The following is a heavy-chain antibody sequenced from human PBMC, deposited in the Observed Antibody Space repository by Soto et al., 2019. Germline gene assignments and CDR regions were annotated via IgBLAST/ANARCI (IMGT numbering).Heavy chain of an antibody. J-gene: IGHJ4*02. CDR1: GFTFSSYG. V-gene: IGHV3-33*01. CDR2: IWYDGSNK. CDR3: AREKSPSGNSSRADPYYFDY. D-gene: IGHD6-13*01. Sequence: QVQLVESGGGVVQPGRSLRLSCAASGFTFSSYGMHWVRQAPGKGLEWVAVIWYDGSNKYYADSVKGRFTISRDNSKNTLYLQMIRLRAEDTAVYYCAREKSPSGNSSRADPYYFDYWGQGTLVTVSS.